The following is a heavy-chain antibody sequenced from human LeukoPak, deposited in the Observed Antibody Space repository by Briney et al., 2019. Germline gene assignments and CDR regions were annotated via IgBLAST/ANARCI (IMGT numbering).Heavy chain of an antibody. CDR2: IKQDGSEK. J-gene: IGHJ4*02. D-gene: IGHD6-13*01. V-gene: IGHV3-7*05. CDR1: TLTLNNYW. Sequence: GGSLRLSCTASTLTLNNYWMRWVRQDPGKGLEWVANIKQDGSEKYHVDSVKGRFTISRDNAKNSLYLQMNSLRAEDTAVYYCASRAGYTGSWSAFDYWGQGTLVTVSS. CDR3: ASRAGYTGSWSAFDY.